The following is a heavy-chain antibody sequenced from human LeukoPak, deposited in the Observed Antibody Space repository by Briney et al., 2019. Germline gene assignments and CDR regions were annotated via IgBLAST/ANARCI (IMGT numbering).Heavy chain of an antibody. CDR2: ISAYNGNT. D-gene: IGHD2-2*01. CDR1: AYTFTSFG. CDR3: ARGSIVVVPAASVFDP. J-gene: IGHJ5*02. Sequence: ASVKVSCKASAYTFTSFGISWVRQAPGQGLEWMGWISAYNGNTNYAQKLQGRVTMTIDTSTSTAYMELRSLRSDDTAVYYCARGSIVVVPAASVFDPWGQGTLVTVSS. V-gene: IGHV1-18*01.